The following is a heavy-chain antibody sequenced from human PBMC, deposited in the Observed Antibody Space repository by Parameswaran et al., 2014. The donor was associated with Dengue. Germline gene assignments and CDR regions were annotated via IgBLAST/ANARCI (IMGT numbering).Heavy chain of an antibody. J-gene: IGHJ6*02. CDR2: INPSGGST. V-gene: IGHV1-46*01. Sequence: WVRQAPGQGLEWMGIINPSGGSTSYAQKFQGRVTMTRDTSTSTVYMELSSLRSEDTAVYYCARDPPPLRALYGMDVWGQGTTVTVSS. CDR3: ARDPPPLRALYGMDV. D-gene: IGHD1-14*01.